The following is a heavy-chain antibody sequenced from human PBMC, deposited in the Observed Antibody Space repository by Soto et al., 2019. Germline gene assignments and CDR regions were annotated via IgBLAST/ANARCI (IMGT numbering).Heavy chain of an antibody. J-gene: IGHJ4*02. V-gene: IGHV3-33*01. CDR1: GFTFNNYG. Sequence: QVQLVESGGGVVQPGRSLRLSCSASGFTFNNYGMHWVRQAPGKGLEWVAVIWSDGSNDFYADSVKGRFTISRDHSKNTLFLEMNILRAEETAGYYCAREWYNWKSFDYWGQGTLVTVSS. D-gene: IGHD1-20*01. CDR2: IWSDGSND. CDR3: AREWYNWKSFDY.